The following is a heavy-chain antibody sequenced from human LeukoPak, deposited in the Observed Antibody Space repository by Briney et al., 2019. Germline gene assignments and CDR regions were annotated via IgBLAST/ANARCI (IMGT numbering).Heavy chain of an antibody. D-gene: IGHD1-26*01. CDR1: GGSVSSGSYY. Sequence: SETLSLTCTVSGGSVSSGSYYWSWIRQPPGKGLEWIGYIYYSGSTNYNPSLKSRVTISVDTSKNQFSLKLSSVTAADTAVYYCARGAHSGRYRGLDAFDIWGQGTMVTVSS. J-gene: IGHJ3*02. V-gene: IGHV4-61*01. CDR3: ARGAHSGRYRGLDAFDI. CDR2: IYYSGST.